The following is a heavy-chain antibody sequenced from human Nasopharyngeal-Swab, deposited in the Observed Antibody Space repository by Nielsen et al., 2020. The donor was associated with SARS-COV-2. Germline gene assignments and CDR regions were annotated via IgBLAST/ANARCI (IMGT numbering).Heavy chain of an antibody. V-gene: IGHV4-39*01. CDR1: GVSISSSSYH. J-gene: IGHJ4*02. D-gene: IGHD3-22*01. CDR2: ITYSGTT. Sequence: SATLSLTCTVSGVSISSSSYHWGWIRQPPGKGLEWIGSITYSGTTYYKSSLTSRVTISVDTSRNQFSLNLISLTAADTAVYYCRSYYPDSSGWHFDYWGQGTLVTVSS. CDR3: RSYYPDSSGWHFDY.